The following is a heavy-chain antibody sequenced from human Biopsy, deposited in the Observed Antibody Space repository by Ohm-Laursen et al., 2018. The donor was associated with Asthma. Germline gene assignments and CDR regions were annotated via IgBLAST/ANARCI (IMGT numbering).Heavy chain of an antibody. D-gene: IGHD6-19*01. CDR3: ARGDSSGWSHYYFDY. V-gene: IGHV3-23*03. J-gene: IGHJ4*02. Sequence: SLRLSCAASGFTFGNFAMSWARQAPGKGLEWVSVIYSGGTSDTADSVRGRFTISRDFYRNTLYLQMDSLRAEDTAVYYCARGDSSGWSHYYFDYWGQGTLVTVSS. CDR2: IYSGGTS. CDR1: GFTFGNFA.